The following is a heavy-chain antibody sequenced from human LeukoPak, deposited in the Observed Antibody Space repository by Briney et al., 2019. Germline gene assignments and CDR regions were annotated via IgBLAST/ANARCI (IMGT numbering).Heavy chain of an antibody. CDR2: VYYSGST. CDR3: ARVIHSYFDY. CDR1: GGSISSSNYY. J-gene: IGHJ4*02. V-gene: IGHV4-39*07. D-gene: IGHD2-21*01. Sequence: SETLSLTCTVSGGSISSSNYYWGWIRQPPGKGLEWIGNVYYSGSTYYNPSLKSRVTISVDTSKNQFSLKLSSVTAADTAVYYCARVIHSYFDYWGQGTLVTVSS.